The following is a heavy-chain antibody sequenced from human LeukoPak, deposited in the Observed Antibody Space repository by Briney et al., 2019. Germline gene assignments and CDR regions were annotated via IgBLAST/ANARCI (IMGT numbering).Heavy chain of an antibody. Sequence: GGSLRHSCAASGFIFSNYGMHWVRQAPGKGQEWVAVIWYDGSKKYYADSVKGRFTISRDDSKNTLYLQMNSLRAEDTAVYYRARVYSSGWADFDYWGQGTLVTVSS. D-gene: IGHD6-19*01. V-gene: IGHV3-33*01. CDR3: ARVYSSGWADFDY. CDR2: IWYDGSKK. CDR1: GFIFSNYG. J-gene: IGHJ4*02.